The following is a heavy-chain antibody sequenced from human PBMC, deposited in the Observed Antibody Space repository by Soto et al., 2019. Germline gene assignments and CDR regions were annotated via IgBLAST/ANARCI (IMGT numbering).Heavy chain of an antibody. V-gene: IGHV3-21*01. CDR3: AREMATAMVFKYGMEV. Sequence: WLSXRLSCSASVFTFISYSINLFRHAPGKGLECVSSISSSSSYIYYADSVKGRFTISRDNAKNSLYLQMNSLRAEDTAVYYCAREMATAMVFKYGMEVWGQGTTVNVYS. D-gene: IGHD5-18*01. CDR1: VFTFISYS. J-gene: IGHJ6*01. CDR2: ISSSSSYI.